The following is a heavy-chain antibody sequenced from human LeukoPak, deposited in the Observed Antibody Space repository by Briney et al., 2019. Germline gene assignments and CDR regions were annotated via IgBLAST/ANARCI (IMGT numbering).Heavy chain of an antibody. J-gene: IGHJ4*02. CDR3: ARGRTWVRGVIDY. Sequence: PSETLSLTCTVSGGSISSSSYYWGWIRQPPGKGLEWLGSIYYSGSTYYNPSLKSRVTISVDTSKDQFSLKLSSVTAADTAVYYCARGRTWVRGVIDYWGQGTRVTVAS. CDR1: GGSISSSSYY. D-gene: IGHD3-10*01. V-gene: IGHV4-39*07. CDR2: IYYSGST.